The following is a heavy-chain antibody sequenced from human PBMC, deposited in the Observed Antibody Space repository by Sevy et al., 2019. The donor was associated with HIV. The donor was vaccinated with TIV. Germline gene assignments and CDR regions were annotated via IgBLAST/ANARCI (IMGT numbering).Heavy chain of an antibody. CDR3: TTSVGVIAGDDFDY. J-gene: IGHJ4*01. CDR2: INQHGSEE. D-gene: IGHD2-21*01. Sequence: GGSLRLSCAASGFTFTTTWMSWVRQAPGKGLEWVANINQHGSEEYYVDPVKGRLTISRDNTKNSLYLRMRSLRVEDTAVYYCTTSVGVIAGDDFDYWGQGTLVTVSS. CDR1: GFTFTTTW. V-gene: IGHV3-7*02.